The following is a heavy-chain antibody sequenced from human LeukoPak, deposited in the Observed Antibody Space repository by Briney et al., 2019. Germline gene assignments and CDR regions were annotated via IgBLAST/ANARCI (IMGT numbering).Heavy chain of an antibody. J-gene: IGHJ4*01. CDR1: GGTFTGYY. D-gene: IGHD5-18*01. V-gene: IGHV4-34*01. Sequence: SETLSLTRAVEGGTFTGYYWIWIRQPPEKGLEWVGEINQRGSTNYNPTFTSRVSLSVDSARTQLSLRLHSLTAADSAMYYCARVRYSSFDFWGQGILVTLSS. CDR2: INQRGST. CDR3: ARVRYSSFDF.